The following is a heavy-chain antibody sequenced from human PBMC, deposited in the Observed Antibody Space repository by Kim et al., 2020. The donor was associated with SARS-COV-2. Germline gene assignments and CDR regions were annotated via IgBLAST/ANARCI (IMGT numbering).Heavy chain of an antibody. CDR3: ARDRGSYDS. J-gene: IGHJ5*02. Sequence: ASVKVSCKASGYTFTDHYMHWVRQAPGQGLEWMGWINPNNGGPNYAQKFQGRVTMTRDTSISTAYMELSKLTSDDTAVYYCARDRGSYDSWGQGTLVTVSS. V-gene: IGHV1-2*02. D-gene: IGHD1-26*01. CDR2: INPNNGGP. CDR1: GYTFTDHY.